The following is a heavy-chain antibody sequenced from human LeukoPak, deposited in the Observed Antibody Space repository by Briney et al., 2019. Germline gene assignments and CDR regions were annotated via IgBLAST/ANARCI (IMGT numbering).Heavy chain of an antibody. V-gene: IGHV3-73*01. CDR1: GGSISSYY. D-gene: IGHD1-26*01. J-gene: IGHJ4*02. Sequence: ETLSLTCTVSGGSISSYYWSWIRQPAGKGLEWVGRIRSKANSYATAYAASVKGRFTISRDDSKNTAYLQMNSLKTEDTAVYYCTARIPTNDYWGQGTLVTVSS. CDR3: TARIPTNDY. CDR2: IRSKANSYAT.